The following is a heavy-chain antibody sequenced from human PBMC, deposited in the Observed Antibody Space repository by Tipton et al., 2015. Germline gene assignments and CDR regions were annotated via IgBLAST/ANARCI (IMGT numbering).Heavy chain of an antibody. V-gene: IGHV4-59*01. CDR2: IYSSGRT. J-gene: IGHJ5*02. Sequence: TLSLTCTVSGGSISTYSWNWIRQPPGKGLEWIGYIYSSGRTNYNPSLKSRVTISLDTSKNQFSLKLTSVTAADTAVYYCARGGNNWFDPWGQGTLVTVSS. CDR3: ARGGNNWFDP. CDR1: GGSISTYS. D-gene: IGHD2-15*01.